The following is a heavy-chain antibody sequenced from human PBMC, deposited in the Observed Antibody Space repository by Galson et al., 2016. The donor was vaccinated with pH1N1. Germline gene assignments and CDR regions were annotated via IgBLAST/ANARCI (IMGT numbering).Heavy chain of an antibody. CDR3: ARGGGDLDS. V-gene: IGHV4-59*01. J-gene: IGHJ4*02. D-gene: IGHD2-21*02. CDR1: GDSINRNY. CDR2: IYYSGTT. Sequence: TLSLTCTVSGDSINRNYWSWIRRPPGKGLEWIGYIYYSGTTSYNPSLKSRITISVDSSRGQFSLKLTSVTAADTAVYYCARGGGDLDSWGQGTLVTVSS.